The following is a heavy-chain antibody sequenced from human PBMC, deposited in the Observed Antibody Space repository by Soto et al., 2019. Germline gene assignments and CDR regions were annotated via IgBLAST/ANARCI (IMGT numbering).Heavy chain of an antibody. D-gene: IGHD3-22*01. Sequence: QLQLQESGSGLVKPSQTLSLTCVVSGDSISSGGYSWNWIRQPPGKGLGWIGHTYHSGGTLYNPSPXSXXTISVDKSKNQFSLRLTSVTAADTAVYYCARDSLSGYYFDYWGQGTLVTVSS. CDR2: TYHSGGT. CDR1: GDSISSGGYS. CDR3: ARDSLSGYYFDY. J-gene: IGHJ4*02. V-gene: IGHV4-30-2*01.